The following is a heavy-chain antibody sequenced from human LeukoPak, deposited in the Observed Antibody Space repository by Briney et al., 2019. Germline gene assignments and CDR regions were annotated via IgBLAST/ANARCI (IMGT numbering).Heavy chain of an antibody. V-gene: IGHV1-18*01. D-gene: IGHD4-23*01. J-gene: IGHJ2*01. CDR3: ARAQYGGKSGSWYSDL. CDR2: ISAYNANT. Sequence: GASVKVSCKASGYTFTTYSISWLRQAPGEGLEWMGWISAYNANTNYAQEFHGRVTMTTDTSTTTAYMELRSLRSDDTAVYFCARAQYGGKSGSWYSDLWGRGTLVTVSS. CDR1: GYTFTTYS.